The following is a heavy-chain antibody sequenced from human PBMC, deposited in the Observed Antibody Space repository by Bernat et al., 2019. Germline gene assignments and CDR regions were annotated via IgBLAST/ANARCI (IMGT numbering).Heavy chain of an antibody. CDR3: ARDYGYCSSTSCYDLDAFDI. V-gene: IGHV3-21*01. CDR1: GFTFSSYS. D-gene: IGHD2-2*03. Sequence: EVQLVESGGGLVKPGGSLRLSCAASGFTFSSYSMNWVRQAPGKGLEWVSSISSSSSSYIYYADSVKGRFTISRDNAKNSLYLQMNSLRAEDTAVYYCARDYGYCSSTSCYDLDAFDIWGQGTMVTVSS. J-gene: IGHJ3*02. CDR2: ISSSSSSYI.